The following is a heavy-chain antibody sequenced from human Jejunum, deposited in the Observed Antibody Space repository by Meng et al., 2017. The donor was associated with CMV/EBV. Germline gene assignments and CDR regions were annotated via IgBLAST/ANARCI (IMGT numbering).Heavy chain of an antibody. D-gene: IGHD6-6*01. CDR2: ITGSGSMT. Sequence: SLKISCAASGFSFRNFAMSWARQAPGKGLEWVATITGSGSMTHYADSVKGRFTISRDNSKNTLYLQINSLRVEDTAIYYCDASDYWGQGTQVTVSS. V-gene: IGHV3-23*01. CDR3: DASDY. J-gene: IGHJ4*02. CDR1: GFSFRNFA.